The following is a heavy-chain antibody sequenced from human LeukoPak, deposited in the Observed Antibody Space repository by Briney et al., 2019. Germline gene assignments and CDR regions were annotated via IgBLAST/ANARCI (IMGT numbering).Heavy chain of an antibody. CDR2: TNPNSGGT. CDR3: ARDKGSSWNYYYYMDV. CDR1: GYRFIGYY. V-gene: IGHV1-2*02. D-gene: IGHD6-13*01. J-gene: IGHJ6*03. Sequence: GASVKVSCKASGYRFIGYYMHWVRQAPGQGLEWMGWTNPNSGGTNYAQKFQGRVTITADESTSTAYMELSSLRSEDTAVYYCARDKGSSWNYYYYMDVWGKGTTVTVSS.